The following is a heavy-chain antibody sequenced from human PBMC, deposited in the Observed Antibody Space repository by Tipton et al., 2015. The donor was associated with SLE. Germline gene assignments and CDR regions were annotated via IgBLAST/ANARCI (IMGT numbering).Heavy chain of an antibody. V-gene: IGHV4-38-2*01. Sequence: TLSLTCAVSGYSISSGYYWGWIRQPPGKGLEWIGSIYHSGSTYYNPSLKSRVTISVDTSKNQFSLKLSSVTAADTAVYYCARVGKGGYRKSQDRLYNWFDPWGQGTLVTVSS. CDR3: ARVGKGGYRKSQDRLYNWFDP. J-gene: IGHJ5*02. D-gene: IGHD3-16*01. CDR1: GYSISSGYY. CDR2: IYHSGST.